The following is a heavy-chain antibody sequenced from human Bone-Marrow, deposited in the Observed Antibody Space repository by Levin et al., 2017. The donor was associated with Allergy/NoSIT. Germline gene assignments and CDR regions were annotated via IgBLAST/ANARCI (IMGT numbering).Heavy chain of an antibody. CDR2: ISSDGSTK. V-gene: IGHV3-30*18. D-gene: IGHD6-13*01. CDR1: GFTFSNYG. Sequence: AGGSLRLSCAASGFTFSNYGIHWVRQAPGKGLEWVAVISSDGSTKYYTDSVKGRFTISRDNSKNTLYLQMNSLRAEDTAVYYCAKDQWIAAAGDFDYWGQGTLVTVSS. J-gene: IGHJ4*02. CDR3: AKDQWIAAAGDFDY.